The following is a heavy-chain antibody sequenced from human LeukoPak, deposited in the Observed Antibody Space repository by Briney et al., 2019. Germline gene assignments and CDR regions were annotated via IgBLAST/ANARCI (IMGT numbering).Heavy chain of an antibody. Sequence: ASVKVSCKASGYTFTGYYMHWVRQAPGQGLEWMGWINPNSGGTNYAQKFQGRVTMTRDTSISTAYMELSRLRSDDTAVYYCARRLDSSGWYAYYYYGMDVWGQGTTVTVSS. J-gene: IGHJ6*02. CDR3: ARRLDSSGWYAYYYYGMDV. D-gene: IGHD6-13*01. CDR2: INPNSGGT. CDR1: GYTFTGYY. V-gene: IGHV1-2*02.